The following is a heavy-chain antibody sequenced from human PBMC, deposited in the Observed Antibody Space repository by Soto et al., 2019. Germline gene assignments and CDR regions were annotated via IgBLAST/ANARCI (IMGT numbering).Heavy chain of an antibody. D-gene: IGHD6-19*01. V-gene: IGHV4-30-2*01. J-gene: IGHJ4*02. CDR2: IYHSGST. CDR1: GGSISSGGYS. CDR3: ARAQIAVAGRGYYFDY. Sequence: QLQLQESGSGLVKPSQTLSLTCAVSGGSISSGGYSWSWIRQPPGKGLEWIGYIYHSGSTYYNPSLKSRVTISVDRAKNQVSLKLSSVTAADTAVYYCARAQIAVAGRGYYFDYWGQGTLVTVSS.